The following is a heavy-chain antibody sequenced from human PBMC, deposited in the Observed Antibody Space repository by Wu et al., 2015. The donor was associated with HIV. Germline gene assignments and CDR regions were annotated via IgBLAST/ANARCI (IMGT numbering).Heavy chain of an antibody. CDR3: ARRAILLGYCSTTTCSEHFQN. CDR2: ISGFNGDT. D-gene: IGHD2-2*01. J-gene: IGHJ1*01. V-gene: IGHV1-18*01. CDR1: GYSFSSYG. Sequence: QVRLVQSGAEVKKPGASVKVSCKASGYSFSSYGMSWLRQAPGQGLEWMGWISGFNGDTHYAQKFQGRVTMTTDTSATTAYMELRSLTSDDTATYFCARRAILLGYCSTTTCSEHFQNWGQGTLVTVSS.